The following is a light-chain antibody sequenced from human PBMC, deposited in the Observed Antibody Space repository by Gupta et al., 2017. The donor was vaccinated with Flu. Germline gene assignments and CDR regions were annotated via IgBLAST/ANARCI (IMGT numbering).Light chain of an antibody. J-gene: IGLJ2*01. CDR3: EVWDDGMSGVI. Sequence: VTITCAGSSSNVGSNYEYWYQQFPATDPKRLIVRNNQRPSGVPDRFSCSKSRTYGSPAISGLRSADEAEDYCEVWDDGMSGVIFGGGTKLTVL. V-gene: IGLV1-47*01. CDR2: RNN. CDR1: SSNVGSNY.